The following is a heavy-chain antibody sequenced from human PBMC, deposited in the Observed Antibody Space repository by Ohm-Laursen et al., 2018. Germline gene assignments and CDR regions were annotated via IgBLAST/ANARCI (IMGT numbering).Heavy chain of an antibody. CDR2: ISWNSGSI. Sequence: SLRLSCTASGFTFDDYAMHWVRHAPGKGLEWVSGISWNSGSIGYADSVKGRFTISRDNAKNTQYLQMNSLRAEDTAVYYCARDIDRYDSSGYLDYWGQGTLVTVSS. J-gene: IGHJ4*02. V-gene: IGHV3-9*01. CDR3: ARDIDRYDSSGYLDY. CDR1: GFTFDDYA. D-gene: IGHD3-22*01.